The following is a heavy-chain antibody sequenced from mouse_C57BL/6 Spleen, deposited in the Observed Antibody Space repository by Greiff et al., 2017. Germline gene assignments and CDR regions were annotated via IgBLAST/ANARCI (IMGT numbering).Heavy chain of an antibody. D-gene: IGHD1-1*01. CDR1: GFTFSDYG. CDR3: ARLTVVATGYFDV. V-gene: IGHV5-17*01. J-gene: IGHJ1*03. CDR2: ISSGSSTI. Sequence: EVNVVESGGGLVKPGGSLKLSCAASGFTFSDYGMHWVRQAPEKGLEWVAYISSGSSTIYYADTVKGRFTISRDNAKNTLFLQMTSLRSEDTAMYYCARLTVVATGYFDVWGTGTTVTVSS.